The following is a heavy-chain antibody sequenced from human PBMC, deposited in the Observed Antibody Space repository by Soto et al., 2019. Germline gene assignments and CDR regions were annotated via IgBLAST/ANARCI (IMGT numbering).Heavy chain of an antibody. CDR1: GASISSGDYF. D-gene: IGHD4-17*01. J-gene: IGHJ4*02. Sequence: SETLSLTCTVSGASISSGDYFWSWIRQPPGKRLEWIGYVYYSGTTNYNPSLKSRVTISVDLSKNQFSLRLSSVTTADTALYYCARTTAVPNTLRSRYFFDYWGQGTLVTVSS. CDR3: ARTTAVPNTLRSRYFFDY. CDR2: VYYSGTT. V-gene: IGHV4-61*08.